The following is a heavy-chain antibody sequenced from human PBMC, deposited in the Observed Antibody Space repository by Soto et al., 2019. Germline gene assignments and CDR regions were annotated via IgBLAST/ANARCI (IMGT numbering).Heavy chain of an antibody. Sequence: QVQLVESGGGVVQPGRSLRLSCAASGFTFSTYVIHWVRQAPGKGLEWVAAISSDGNTKWDTDSVRGRFTISRDTSKNTVYLQMSSLRIDDTAVYYCATEYSGSYIHFDYWGQGTLVTVSS. D-gene: IGHD1-26*01. CDR2: ISSDGNTK. CDR3: ATEYSGSYIHFDY. CDR1: GFTFSTYV. J-gene: IGHJ4*02. V-gene: IGHV3-30-3*01.